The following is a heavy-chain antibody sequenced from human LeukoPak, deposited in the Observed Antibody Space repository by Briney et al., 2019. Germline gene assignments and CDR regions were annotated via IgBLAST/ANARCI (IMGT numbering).Heavy chain of an antibody. V-gene: IGHV3-30-3*01. CDR2: ISYDGSNK. CDR1: GFTFSSYA. Sequence: QSGGSLRLSCAASGFTFSSYAMHWVRQAPGKGLEWVAVISYDGSNKYYADSVKGRFTISRDNSKNTLYLQMNSLRGEDTAVYYCARVATYYYDSSGPSTAFDIWGQGTMVTVSS. D-gene: IGHD3-22*01. J-gene: IGHJ3*02. CDR3: ARVATYYYDSSGPSTAFDI.